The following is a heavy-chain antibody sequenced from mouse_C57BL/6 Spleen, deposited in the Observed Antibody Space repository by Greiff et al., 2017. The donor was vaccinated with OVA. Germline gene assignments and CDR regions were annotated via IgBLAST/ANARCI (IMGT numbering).Heavy chain of an antibody. D-gene: IGHD1-1*01. V-gene: IGHV1-26*01. J-gene: IGHJ1*03. CDR2: INPNNGGT. CDR3: ATTVVDHWYFDV. Sequence: VQLQQSGPELVKPGASVKISCKASGYTFTDYYMNWVKQSHGKSLEWIGDINPNNGGTSYNQKFKGKATLTVDKSSSTAYMELSSLTSEDSAVYYCATTVVDHWYFDVWGTGTTVTVSS. CDR1: GYTFTDYY.